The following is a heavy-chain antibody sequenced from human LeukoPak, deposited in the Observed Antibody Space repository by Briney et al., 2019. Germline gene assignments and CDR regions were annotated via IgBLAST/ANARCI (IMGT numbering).Heavy chain of an antibody. CDR3: VRRIVVVPAAIPSPKYYGMDV. CDR2: IYTSGST. J-gene: IGHJ6*02. V-gene: IGHV4-4*07. CDR1: GGSFSTYY. Sequence: SETLSLTCTVSGGSFSTYYWGWIRQPAGKGLEWIGRIYTSGSTNYNPSLKSRVTMSVDTSKNQFSLKLSSVTAADTAVYYCVRRIVVVPAAIPSPKYYGMDVWGQGTTVTVSS. D-gene: IGHD2-2*02.